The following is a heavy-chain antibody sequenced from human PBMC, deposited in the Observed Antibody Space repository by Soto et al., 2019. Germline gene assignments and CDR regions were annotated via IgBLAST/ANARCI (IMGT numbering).Heavy chain of an antibody. CDR3: ASYYDFWSGSYYFDY. V-gene: IGHV3-7*05. CDR1: GFTFSSYW. D-gene: IGHD3-3*01. Sequence: GGSLRLSCAASGFTFSSYWMSWVRQAPGKGLEWVANIKQDGSEKNYGDPVKGRFTISRDNAKNSLYLQMNSLRAEDTAVYYCASYYDFWSGSYYFDYWGQGTLVTVSS. J-gene: IGHJ4*02. CDR2: IKQDGSEK.